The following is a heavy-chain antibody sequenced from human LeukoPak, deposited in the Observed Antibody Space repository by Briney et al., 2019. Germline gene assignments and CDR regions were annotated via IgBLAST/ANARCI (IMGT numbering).Heavy chain of an antibody. J-gene: IGHJ4*02. Sequence: GGSLRLSCAASGFTFSSYSMNWVRQAPGKGLEWVSSISSSSSYIYYADSVKGRFTISRDNAKNSLYLQMNSLRAEDTAVYYCARGVTYYYDSSGYYSLDYWGQGTLVTVSS. CDR2: ISSSSSYI. V-gene: IGHV3-21*01. CDR3: ARGVTYYYDSSGYYSLDY. CDR1: GFTFSSYS. D-gene: IGHD3-22*01.